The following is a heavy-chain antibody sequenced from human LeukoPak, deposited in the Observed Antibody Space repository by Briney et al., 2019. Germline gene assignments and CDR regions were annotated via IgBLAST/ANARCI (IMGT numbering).Heavy chain of an antibody. CDR1: GGSISSYY. J-gene: IGHJ4*02. Sequence: PSETLSLTCTVSGGSISSYYWSWIRQPAGKGLEWIGRIYTSGSTNYNPSPKSRVTISVDTSKNQFSLKLSSVTAADTAVYYCARDYDSSGYYLSYWGQGTLVTVSS. D-gene: IGHD3-22*01. V-gene: IGHV4-4*07. CDR2: IYTSGST. CDR3: ARDYDSSGYYLSY.